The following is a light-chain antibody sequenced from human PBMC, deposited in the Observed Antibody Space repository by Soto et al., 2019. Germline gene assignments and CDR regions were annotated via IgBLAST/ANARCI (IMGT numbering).Light chain of an antibody. Sequence: QSVLTQPPSVSAAPGQNVTISCSASSSNIGNKYVSWYQQVPGKAPKLLIFDNDRRPSGIPDRFSGSKSGTSASLAITGLQTGDEADYYCATWDSVSDWVFGGGTQLTVL. CDR1: SSNIGNKY. J-gene: IGLJ3*02. CDR2: DND. V-gene: IGLV1-51*01. CDR3: ATWDSVSDWV.